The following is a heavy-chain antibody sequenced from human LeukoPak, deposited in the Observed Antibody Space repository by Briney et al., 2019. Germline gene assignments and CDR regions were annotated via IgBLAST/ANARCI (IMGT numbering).Heavy chain of an antibody. J-gene: IGHJ4*02. D-gene: IGHD5-18*01. V-gene: IGHV3-33*01. CDR1: GFTFSSYG. Sequence: QPGRSLRLSCAASGFTFSSYGMHWVRQAPGKGLEWVAVIWYDGSDKYYADSVKGRFSISRDNSKNTLYLQMNSLRAEDTAVYYCASARGSNYGSLGDWGQGTLVTVSS. CDR3: ASARGSNYGSLGD. CDR2: IWYDGSDK.